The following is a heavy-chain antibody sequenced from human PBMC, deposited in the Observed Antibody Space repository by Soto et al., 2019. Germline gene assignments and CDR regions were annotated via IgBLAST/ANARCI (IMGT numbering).Heavy chain of an antibody. CDR1: GGSIHNYY. J-gene: IGHJ4*02. CDR3: ARAGLWFGDFDH. D-gene: IGHD3-10*01. CDR2: VYYTGTT. Sequence: QVQLQESGPGLVKPSETLSLTCTVSGGSIHNYYWSWIRQPPGKTLEWLGYVYYTGTTIYNPSLESRVAISVDMSKTHFSLRLTSVTAADTAVYYCARAGLWFGDFDHWGQGAPVIVSS. V-gene: IGHV4-59*01.